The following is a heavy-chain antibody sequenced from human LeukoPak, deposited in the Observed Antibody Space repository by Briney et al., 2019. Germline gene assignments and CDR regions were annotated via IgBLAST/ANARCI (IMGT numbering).Heavy chain of an antibody. CDR1: GFTFTTYA. D-gene: IGHD3-22*01. V-gene: IGHV3-23*01. CDR3: AKGSFIPYYYDSSGYIDY. J-gene: IGHJ4*02. Sequence: GGSLRLSCAASGFTFTTYAMNWVRQAPGKGLEWVSGITGSGGSTEYAGSVKGRFTISRDNSKNTLFLQMNSLRAEDTALYYCAKGSFIPYYYDSSGYIDYWGQGTLVTVSS. CDR2: ITGSGGST.